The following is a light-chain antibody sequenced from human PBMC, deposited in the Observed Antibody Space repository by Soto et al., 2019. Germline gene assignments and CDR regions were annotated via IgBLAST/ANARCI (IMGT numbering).Light chain of an antibody. V-gene: IGLV2-14*01. CDR3: SSHTTSGTYV. CDR2: EVN. Sequence: QSALTQPASVSGSPGQSITISCTGTNSDVGGYNYVSWYQQYPGKAPKLMIYEVNNRPSGVSNRFSGSKSGNTASLTISGLQAEDEADYFCSSHTTSGTYVFGTATKVTVL. CDR1: NSDVGGYNY. J-gene: IGLJ1*01.